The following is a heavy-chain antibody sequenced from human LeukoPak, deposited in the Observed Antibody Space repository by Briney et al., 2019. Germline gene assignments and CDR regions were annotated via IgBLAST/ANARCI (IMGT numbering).Heavy chain of an antibody. D-gene: IGHD3-22*01. CDR2: INHSGST. J-gene: IGHJ4*02. CDR1: GGSFSGYY. V-gene: IGHV4-34*01. Sequence: PSETLSLTCAVYGGSFSGYYWSWIRQPPGKGLEWIGEINHSGSTNYNPSLKSRVTISVDTSKNQFSLKLSSVTAADTAVYYCARGSAITMIVVVNFDYWGQGTLVTVSS. CDR3: ARGSAITMIVVVNFDY.